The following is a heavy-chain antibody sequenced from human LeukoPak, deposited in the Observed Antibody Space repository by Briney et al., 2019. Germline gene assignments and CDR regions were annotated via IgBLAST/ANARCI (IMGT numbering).Heavy chain of an antibody. V-gene: IGHV4-4*02. Sequence: PSGTLSLTCAVSGGSISSSNWWSWVRQPPGKGLEWIGEIYHSGSTNYNPSLKSRVTISVDQSKSQFALKLRSVTAADTAVDYGAGVTAMGKGRGYYFDYGGQGTLVTVSS. J-gene: IGHJ4*02. CDR3: AGVTAMGKGRGYYFDY. CDR1: GGSISSSNW. D-gene: IGHD5-18*01. CDR2: IYHSGST.